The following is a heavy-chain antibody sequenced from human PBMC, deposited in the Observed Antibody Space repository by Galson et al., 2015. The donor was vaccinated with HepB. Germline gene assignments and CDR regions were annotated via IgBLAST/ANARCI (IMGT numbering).Heavy chain of an antibody. V-gene: IGHV4-59*08. D-gene: IGHD3-22*01. CDR2: IYNSGST. CDR1: GGSISSYY. CDR3: ARQREVYYDSGGYFDY. Sequence: SETLSLTCTVSGGSISSYYWSWIRQTPGKGLEWIGYIYNSGSTNYNPSLKSRVTISVDTSKNQFSLRLSSVTAADTAVYYCARQREVYYDSGGYFDYWGQGTLVTVSS. J-gene: IGHJ4*02.